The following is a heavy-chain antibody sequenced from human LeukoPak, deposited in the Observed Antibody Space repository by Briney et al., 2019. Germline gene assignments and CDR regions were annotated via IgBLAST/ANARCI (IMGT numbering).Heavy chain of an antibody. CDR3: ARGSGTFITGSRGVFDY. D-gene: IGHD1-20*01. Sequence: PSETPSLTCTVSGGSISSYYWSWIRQPPGKGLEWIGYIYYRGSTNYNPSLKSRVTISVDTSKKQFSLKLNSVTAADTAVYYCARGSGTFITGSRGVFDYWGQGTLVTVSS. J-gene: IGHJ4*02. CDR2: IYYRGST. CDR1: GGSISSYY. V-gene: IGHV4-59*01.